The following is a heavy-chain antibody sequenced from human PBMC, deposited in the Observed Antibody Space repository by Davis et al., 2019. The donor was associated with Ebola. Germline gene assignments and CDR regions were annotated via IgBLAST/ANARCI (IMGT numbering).Heavy chain of an antibody. V-gene: IGHV3-23*01. CDR2: ISNGGVRT. Sequence: GESLKISCGASGFTFSSYAMSWVRQAPGKGLEWVSSISNGGVRTEYADSVKGRFTISRDNSKNTLYLQMNGLRVEDTAIYYCAKDTSNIWFDIWGQGTMVTVSS. D-gene: IGHD1-26*01. CDR1: GFTFSSYA. CDR3: AKDTSNIWFDI. J-gene: IGHJ3*02.